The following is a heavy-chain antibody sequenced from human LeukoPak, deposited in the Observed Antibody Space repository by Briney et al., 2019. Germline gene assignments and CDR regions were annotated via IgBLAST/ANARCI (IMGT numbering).Heavy chain of an antibody. CDR1: GFAFNKYW. J-gene: IGHJ4*02. CDR2: INGDGSTT. D-gene: IGHD3-22*01. CDR3: ATGNYYDSRGYYTFGH. V-gene: IGHV3-74*01. Sequence: GVLRLSCAASGFAFNKYWMHWVRQAPGKGLVWVSRINGDGSTTSYADSVKGGFTISRDNAKNTLYLQMSSLRAEDTAVYYCATGNYYDSRGYYTFGHWGQGTLVNVSS.